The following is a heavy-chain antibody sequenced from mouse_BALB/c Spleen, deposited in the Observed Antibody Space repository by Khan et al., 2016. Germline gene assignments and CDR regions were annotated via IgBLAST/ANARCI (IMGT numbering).Heavy chain of an antibody. Sequence: VQLQESGAELMKPGASVKISCKATGYTFSNYWIEWIKERPGHGLEWIGEILPGSGTTNYNEKFKGTATFTAETSSNTACMQLSSLTSEDSAVYSCARGSNWGQGTLVTVSA. J-gene: IGHJ3*01. CDR1: GYTFSNYW. V-gene: IGHV1-9*01. CDR2: ILPGSGTT. CDR3: ARGSN.